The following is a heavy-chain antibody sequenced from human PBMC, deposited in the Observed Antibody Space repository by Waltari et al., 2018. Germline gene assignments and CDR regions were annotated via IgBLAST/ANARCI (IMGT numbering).Heavy chain of an antibody. Sequence: QVQLQESGPGLVKPSQTLSLTCTVSGGSISSGSYYWSWIRQPAGKGLEWIGRIYTSGSTNYNPSLKSRVTISVDTSKNQFSLKLSSVTAADMAVYYCARGPTADTAMPNWGQGTLVTVSS. D-gene: IGHD5-18*01. V-gene: IGHV4-61*02. CDR2: IYTSGST. CDR1: GGSISSGSYY. CDR3: ARGPTADTAMPN. J-gene: IGHJ4*02.